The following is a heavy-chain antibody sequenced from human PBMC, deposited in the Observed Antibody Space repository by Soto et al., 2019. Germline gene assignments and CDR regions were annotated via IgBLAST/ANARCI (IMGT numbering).Heavy chain of an antibody. CDR2: IYYSGST. CDR3: ARATPYYYYGMDV. CDR1: GGSISSGGDY. Sequence: QVQLQESGPGLVKPSQTLSLTCTVSGGSISSGGDYWSWIRQHPGKGLEWIGYIYYSGSTYYNPSLKSGVTLSVDTSKTHFSLKPSSVAAADTSVYYCARATPYYYYGMDVWGQGTTVTVSS. J-gene: IGHJ6*02. D-gene: IGHD2-15*01. V-gene: IGHV4-31*03.